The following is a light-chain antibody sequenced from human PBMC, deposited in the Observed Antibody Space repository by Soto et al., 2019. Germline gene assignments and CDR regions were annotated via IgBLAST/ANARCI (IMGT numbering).Light chain of an antibody. CDR3: QQYYSLPLT. Sequence: DIVMTQSPDSLAVSLGERATINCKSSQSVLYNSSNKEFLAWYQQKPGQPPKLLIYWASTRESGVPDRFSGSGSGTDFTLTISSLQAEDVAVYYCQQYYSLPLTFGGGTKVEIK. CDR1: QSVLYNSSNKEF. CDR2: WAS. J-gene: IGKJ4*01. V-gene: IGKV4-1*01.